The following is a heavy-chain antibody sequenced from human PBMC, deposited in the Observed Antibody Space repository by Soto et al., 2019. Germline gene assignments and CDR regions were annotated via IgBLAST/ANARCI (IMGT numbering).Heavy chain of an antibody. Sequence: QVQLQQWGAGLLKPSETLSLTCAVYGGSFSGYYWSWIRQPPGKGLEWIGEINHSGSTNYNPSLKSRVTISVDTPKNQFSLKLSSVTAADTAVYYCARGYCSSTSCYFDPWGQGTLVTVSS. J-gene: IGHJ5*02. CDR3: ARGYCSSTSCYFDP. V-gene: IGHV4-34*01. CDR2: INHSGST. CDR1: GGSFSGYY. D-gene: IGHD2-2*01.